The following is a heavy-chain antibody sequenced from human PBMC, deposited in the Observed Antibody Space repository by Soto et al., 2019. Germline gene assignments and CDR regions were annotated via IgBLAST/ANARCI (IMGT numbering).Heavy chain of an antibody. V-gene: IGHV5-51*01. D-gene: IGHD6-6*01. CDR2: IYPGDSDT. J-gene: IGHJ6*02. CDR3: ARSVAARKYYYAMDV. Sequence: GESLKISCKGSGYSFTSYWDGWVRQMLGKGMESMGIIYPGDSDTRYSPSFQGQVTISADKSISTAYLQWSSLKASDTAMYYCARSVAARKYYYAMDVCGQGTTVTVSS. CDR1: GYSFTSYW.